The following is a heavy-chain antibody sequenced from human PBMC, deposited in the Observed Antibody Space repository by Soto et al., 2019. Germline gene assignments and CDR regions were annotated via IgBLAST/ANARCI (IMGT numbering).Heavy chain of an antibody. CDR2: IYWDDDK. Sequence: QITLKESGPTLVKPTQTLTLTCTFSGFSLTTRGVGVGWIRQPPGKALECLALIYWDDDKRYSPSLQSRLSIPNATSHTQVVPTMTNVDPVDTATYYCAHIPNYYQYDWFDPWGQGTLVSVSS. CDR1: GFSLTTRGVG. V-gene: IGHV2-5*02. J-gene: IGHJ5*02. D-gene: IGHD3-16*01. CDR3: AHIPNYYQYDWFDP.